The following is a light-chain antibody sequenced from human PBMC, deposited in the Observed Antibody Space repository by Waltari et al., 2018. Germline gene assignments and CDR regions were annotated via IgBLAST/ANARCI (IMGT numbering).Light chain of an antibody. Sequence: QSALTQPASVSGSPAQSTTISCTGTSRYVGGYTYVSWYQQHPGKAPKLMIYEVSNRPSGVSNRFSGSKSGNTASLTISGLQAEDEADYYCSSYTSSSHVVFGGGTKLTVL. CDR1: SRYVGGYTY. J-gene: IGLJ2*01. CDR3: SSYTSSSHVV. V-gene: IGLV2-14*01. CDR2: EVS.